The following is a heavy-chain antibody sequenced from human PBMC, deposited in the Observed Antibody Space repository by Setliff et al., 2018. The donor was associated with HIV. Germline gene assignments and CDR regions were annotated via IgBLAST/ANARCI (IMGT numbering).Heavy chain of an antibody. Sequence: ASVKVSCKASGYAFIKYYMHWVRQAPGQGLEWMGIIDPSGGSTRYAQKFQGRVTMTRDTSTNTVYMELSSLRSEDTAVYYCGRDSAFGERPNWFDPWGQGTLVTVSS. CDR3: GRDSAFGERPNWFDP. J-gene: IGHJ5*02. D-gene: IGHD3-10*01. CDR2: IDPSGGST. CDR1: GYAFIKYY. V-gene: IGHV1-46*01.